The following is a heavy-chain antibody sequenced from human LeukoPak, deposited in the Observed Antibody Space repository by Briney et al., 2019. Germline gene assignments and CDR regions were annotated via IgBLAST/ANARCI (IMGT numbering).Heavy chain of an antibody. J-gene: IGHJ4*02. CDR3: ARGRVLLWFGEYPQDY. D-gene: IGHD3-10*01. CDR1: GFTFSDYY. Sequence: GGSLRLSCAASGFTFSDYYMSWIRQAPGKGLEWVSYISSSGSSTYYADSVKGRFTISRDNAKSSLYLQLNSLRAEDTAVYYCARGRVLLWFGEYPQDYWGQGTLVTVSS. CDR2: ISSSGSST. V-gene: IGHV3-11*01.